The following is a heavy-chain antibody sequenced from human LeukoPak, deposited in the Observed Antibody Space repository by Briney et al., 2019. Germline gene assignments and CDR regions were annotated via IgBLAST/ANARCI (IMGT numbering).Heavy chain of an antibody. Sequence: PGRSLRLSCAASGFTFSSYAMHWVRQAPGKGLQWVAVISSDGSNKYYVDSVKGRFTISRNNSKNTLYLQMNSLKTEDTAVYYCTTVGMITFGGVIARDYWGQGTLVTVSS. CDR3: TTVGMITFGGVIARDY. CDR2: ISSDGSNK. J-gene: IGHJ4*02. D-gene: IGHD3-16*02. V-gene: IGHV3-30-3*01. CDR1: GFTFSSYA.